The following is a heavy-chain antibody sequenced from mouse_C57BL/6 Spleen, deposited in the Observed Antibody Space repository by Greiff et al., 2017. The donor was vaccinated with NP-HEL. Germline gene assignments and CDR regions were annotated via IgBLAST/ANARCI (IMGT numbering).Heavy chain of an antibody. Sequence: EVMLVESGEGLVKPGGSLKLSCAASGFTFSSYAMSWVRQTPEKRLEWVAYISSGGDYIYYADTVKGRFTISRDNARNTLYLQMSSLKSEDTAMYYCTREGGLQDAMDYWGQGTSVTASS. D-gene: IGHD2-4*01. CDR3: TREGGLQDAMDY. CDR1: GFTFSSYA. J-gene: IGHJ4*01. CDR2: ISSGGDYI. V-gene: IGHV5-9-1*02.